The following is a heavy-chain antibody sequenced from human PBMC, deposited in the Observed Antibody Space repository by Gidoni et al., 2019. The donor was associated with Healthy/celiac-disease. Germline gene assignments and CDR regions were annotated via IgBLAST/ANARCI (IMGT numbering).Heavy chain of an antibody. CDR2: IIPSFGTA. Sequence: QVQLVQSGAEVKKPGSSVKVSCKSSGGTFSSYAISGVRQAPGQGLEWMGGIIPSFGTANNAQKFQGRVTITADESTSTAYMELSSLRSEDTAVYYCARGIAAAGTLVSAFDIWGQGTMVTVSS. CDR3: ARGIAAAGTLVSAFDI. CDR1: GGTFSSYA. V-gene: IGHV1-69*01. D-gene: IGHD6-13*01. J-gene: IGHJ3*02.